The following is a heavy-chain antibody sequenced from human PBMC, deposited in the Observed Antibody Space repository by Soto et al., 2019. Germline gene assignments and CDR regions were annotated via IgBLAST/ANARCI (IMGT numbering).Heavy chain of an antibody. CDR3: ARGAVSSGWYVGEFDY. CDR1: GYNFTNYG. D-gene: IGHD6-19*01. Sequence: VXXLRGSFQSSGYNFTNYGISLVQDTREHGLEWMGWINTYNGNTNHAQKLQGRVTITRDTSASTAYMELSSLTSEDSAVYYCARGAVSSGWYVGEFDYWGQGTLVTVSS. CDR2: INTYNGNT. J-gene: IGHJ4*02. V-gene: IGHV1-18*01.